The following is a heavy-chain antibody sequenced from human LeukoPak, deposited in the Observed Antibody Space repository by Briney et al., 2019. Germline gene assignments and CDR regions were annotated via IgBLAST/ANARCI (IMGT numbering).Heavy chain of an antibody. D-gene: IGHD2-15*01. CDR2: ISAYNGNT. Sequence: ASVKVSCKASGYTFTSYGISWVRQAPGQGLEWMGWISAYNGNTNYAQKLQGRVTMTTDTSTSTAYMELRSLRSDDTAVYYCAMSERMNDAFDIWGRGTMVTVSS. CDR3: AMSERMNDAFDI. V-gene: IGHV1-18*04. J-gene: IGHJ3*02. CDR1: GYTFTSYG.